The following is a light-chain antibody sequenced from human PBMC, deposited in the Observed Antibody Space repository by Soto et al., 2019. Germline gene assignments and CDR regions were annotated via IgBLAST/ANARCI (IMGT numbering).Light chain of an antibody. CDR3: SSYAGRSMYV. J-gene: IGLJ1*01. CDR1: SSDVGTYDY. V-gene: IGLV2-8*01. Sequence: SVLTQPPSASGSPGQSVTFSCTGTSSDVGTYDYVSWYQQYPGKAPKLLIYGVTRRPSGAPDRFSGSKSGNTAALTVSGLQAEDEAYYYCSSYAGRSMYVFGTGTKVTVL. CDR2: GVT.